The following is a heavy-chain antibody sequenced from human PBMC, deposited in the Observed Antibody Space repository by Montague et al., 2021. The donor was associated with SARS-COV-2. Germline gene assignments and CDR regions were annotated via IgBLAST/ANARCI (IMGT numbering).Heavy chain of an antibody. CDR1: GGSFSDYY. D-gene: IGHD3-22*01. Sequence: SETLSITCAVYGGSFSDYYWSWIRQPPGKGLEWIGEINHSGSTNYNPSLRSRVTISVDTSKNQFSLKLSAVTAADTAVYYCARGAPTISMILVVMTGAGWYFDLWGRGTLVTVSS. CDR3: ARGAPTISMILVVMTGAGWYFDL. V-gene: IGHV4-34*01. J-gene: IGHJ2*01. CDR2: INHSGST.